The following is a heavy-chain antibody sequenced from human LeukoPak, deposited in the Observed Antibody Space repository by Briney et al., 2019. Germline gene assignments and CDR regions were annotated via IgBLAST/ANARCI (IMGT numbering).Heavy chain of an antibody. D-gene: IGHD1-26*01. J-gene: IGHJ5*01. V-gene: IGHV4-39*07. Sequence: PSETLSLTCNVSGDSIGRSSYYWGWIRQTPEKGLEWIGSIFYSGSTYYTPSLQSRVTMSLDTSKNQFSLRLTSVTAADTAVYYCARQVAIVEPTDPNWFDSWGQGTLVTVSS. CDR2: IFYSGST. CDR3: ARQVAIVEPTDPNWFDS. CDR1: GDSIGRSSYY.